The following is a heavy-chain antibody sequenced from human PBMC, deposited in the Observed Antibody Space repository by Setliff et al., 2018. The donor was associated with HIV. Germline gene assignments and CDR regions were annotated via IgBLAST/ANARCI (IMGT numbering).Heavy chain of an antibody. D-gene: IGHD2-15*01. CDR1: GFTFRLYT. CDR2: ISPTSSYI. Sequence: PGGFLRLSCEASGFTFRLYTMNWVRQAPGKGLEWVSSISPTSSYIYYADSLKGRFTISRDDARNLLYLQMNSLRAEDTAVYYCAREGWPSQYDAFDMWGQGTTVTVS. CDR3: AREGWPSQYDAFDM. V-gene: IGHV3-21*01. J-gene: IGHJ3*02.